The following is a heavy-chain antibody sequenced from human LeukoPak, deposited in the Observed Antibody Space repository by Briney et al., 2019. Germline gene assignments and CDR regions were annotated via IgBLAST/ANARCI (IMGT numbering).Heavy chain of an antibody. V-gene: IGHV3-33*01. CDR1: GFTFSSYG. CDR3: ARDPSLITGTSRYYYGMDV. J-gene: IGHJ6*02. CDR2: IWYDGSNK. D-gene: IGHD1-7*01. Sequence: GRSLRLSCAASGFTFSSYGMHWVRQAPGKGLEWVAVIWYDGSNKYYADSVKGRFTISRDNSKNTLYLQMNSLRAEDTAVYYCARDPSLITGTSRYYYGMDVWGQGTTVTVSS.